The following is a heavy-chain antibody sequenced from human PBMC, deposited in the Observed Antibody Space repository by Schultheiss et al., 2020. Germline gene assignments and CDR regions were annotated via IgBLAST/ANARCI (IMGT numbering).Heavy chain of an antibody. Sequence: GGSLRLSCAASGFTFSSYGMHWVRQSPGKGLEWVSAISISGNTYYADSVKGRFTISRDNSKNTLYLQMNSLRAEDTAVYYCAKVVIEYSSGIDYWGQGTLVTGSS. CDR2: ISISGNT. D-gene: IGHD6-19*01. J-gene: IGHJ4*02. V-gene: IGHV3-23*01. CDR3: AKVVIEYSSGIDY. CDR1: GFTFSSYG.